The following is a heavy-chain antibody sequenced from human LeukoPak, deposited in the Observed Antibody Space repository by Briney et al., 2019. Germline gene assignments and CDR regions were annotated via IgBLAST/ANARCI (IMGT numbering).Heavy chain of an antibody. Sequence: SQTLSLTCAISRDSVPSNSAAWNWIRQSPSRGLEWLGRTYYRSKWYNDYAVSVKRRITINPDTSKNRFSLQLNSVTPEDTAVYYFAKENHVFLLFGEVFYFFYYLGQGTLGTVSS. CDR1: RDSVPSNSAA. CDR2: TYYRSKWYN. CDR3: AKENHVFLLFGEVFYFFYY. D-gene: IGHD3-10*01. V-gene: IGHV6-1*01. J-gene: IGHJ4*02.